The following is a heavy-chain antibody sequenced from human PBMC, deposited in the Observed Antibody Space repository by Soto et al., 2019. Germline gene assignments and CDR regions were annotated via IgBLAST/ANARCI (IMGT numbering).Heavy chain of an antibody. CDR1: GFTFSDYP. D-gene: IGHD2-15*01. V-gene: IGHV3-48*02. J-gene: IGHJ4*02. Sequence: QLVESGGGLVQPGGSLRLSCAASGFTFSDYPMNWVRQAPGKGLEWVSSIRTISSAIYFADSVRGRLTISRANARNSLYLQMTSLRDEDTALYYCARETPSFDSWGQGTLVTVSS. CDR2: IRTISSAI. CDR3: ARETPSFDS.